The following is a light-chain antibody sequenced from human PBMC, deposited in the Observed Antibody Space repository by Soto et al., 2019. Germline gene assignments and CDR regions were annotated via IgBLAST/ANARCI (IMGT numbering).Light chain of an antibody. CDR3: QPYNSYWA. Sequence: DIQMTQSPSTLSASVGDRVTITCRASQSISSWLAGYQQKPGKAPKLLIYDASSLESGVPSRFSGSGSGTEFTLPISSLQPDDFATYYCQPYNSYWAFGQGTKVEIK. J-gene: IGKJ1*01. CDR2: DAS. CDR1: QSISSW. V-gene: IGKV1-5*01.